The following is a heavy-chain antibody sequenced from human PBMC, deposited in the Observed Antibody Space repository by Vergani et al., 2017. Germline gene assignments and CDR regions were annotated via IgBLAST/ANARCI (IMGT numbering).Heavy chain of an antibody. CDR1: GFTFSGYA. Sequence: EVQLVESGGGLVQPGGSLQLSCAASGFTFSGYAMHWVRQASGKGLEGVGRIRSKANSYATAYAASVKGRFTISRDDSKNTAYLQMNSLKTEDTAVYYLPRLVAVAGMGGDYWGQGTLVTVSS. V-gene: IGHV3-73*02. J-gene: IGHJ4*02. CDR3: PRLVAVAGMGGDY. CDR2: IRSKANSYAT. D-gene: IGHD6-19*01.